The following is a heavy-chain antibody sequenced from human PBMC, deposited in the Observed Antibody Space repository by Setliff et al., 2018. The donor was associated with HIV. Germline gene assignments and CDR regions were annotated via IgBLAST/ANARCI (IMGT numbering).Heavy chain of an antibody. J-gene: IGHJ6*03. CDR1: GGSFSNYY. V-gene: IGHV4-34*01. D-gene: IGHD4-17*01. Sequence: SETLSLTCVVYGGSFSNYYWSWIRQPPGKGLEWIGEINHSGSTNYNPSLKSRVTISIDTSKNQFSLRLNSVTAADTAVYYCARAYGDYGHYYYYLDVWGKGTTVTVSS. CDR2: INHSGST. CDR3: ARAYGDYGHYYYYLDV.